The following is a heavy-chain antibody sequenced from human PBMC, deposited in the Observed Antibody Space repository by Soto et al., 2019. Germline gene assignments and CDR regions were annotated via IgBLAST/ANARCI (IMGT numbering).Heavy chain of an antibody. Sequence: QVHLQQWGAGLLKPSGTLSLTCAVSGGSFSDAFWSWVRQSPGRGLEWIGEVFHTGTTNYNPSLKSRVTLSVDTAKNQFSLRLTSVSAADSAVYYCARAPRELLAEGPLFLYYYYGLDVWGRGTTVTVSS. CDR2: VFHTGTT. J-gene: IGHJ6*02. CDR3: ARAPRELLAEGPLFLYYYYGLDV. D-gene: IGHD1-7*01. CDR1: GGSFSDAF. V-gene: IGHV4-34*12.